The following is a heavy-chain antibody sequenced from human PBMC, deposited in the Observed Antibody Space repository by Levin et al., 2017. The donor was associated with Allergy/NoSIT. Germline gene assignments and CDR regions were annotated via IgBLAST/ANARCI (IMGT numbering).Heavy chain of an antibody. V-gene: IGHV5-51*01. CDR3: ARRGTRDYYYYMDV. D-gene: IGHD1-1*01. CDR2: IYPGDSDT. Sequence: GGSLRLSCQGSGYSFTSYWIGWVRQMPGNGLEWMGIIYPGDSDTRYSPSFQGQVTISADKSISNAYLQWSSLKASDTAIYYCARRGTRDYYYYMDVWGKGTTVTVSS. CDR1: GYSFTSYW. J-gene: IGHJ6*03.